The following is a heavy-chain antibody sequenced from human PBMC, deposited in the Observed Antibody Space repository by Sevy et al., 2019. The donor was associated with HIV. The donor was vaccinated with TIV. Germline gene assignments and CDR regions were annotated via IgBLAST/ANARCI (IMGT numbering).Heavy chain of an antibody. CDR3: ARRNSMVRESYFDY. Sequence: SETLSLTCTVSGGSISSSSYYWGWIRQPPGKGLEWIGSIYYSGSTYYNPSLKSRVTISVDTSKNQFSLKLSSVTAADTAVYYCARRNSMVRESYFDYWGQGTLVTVSS. CDR1: GGSISSSSYY. J-gene: IGHJ4*02. CDR2: IYYSGST. D-gene: IGHD3-10*01. V-gene: IGHV4-39*01.